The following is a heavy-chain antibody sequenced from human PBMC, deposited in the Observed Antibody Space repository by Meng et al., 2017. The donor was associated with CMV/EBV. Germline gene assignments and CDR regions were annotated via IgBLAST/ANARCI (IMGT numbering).Heavy chain of an antibody. J-gene: IGHJ4*02. CDR2: IIPIFGTA. D-gene: IGHD3-3*01. Sequence: SVKVSCKASGGTFSSYAISWVRQAPGQGLEWMGGIIPIFGTANYAQKFQGRVTITTDESTSTAYMELSSLRSEDTAVYYCARPPDTRRDYYDFWSGYYFAYWGQGTLVTVSS. CDR1: GGTFSSYA. CDR3: ARPPDTRRDYYDFWSGYYFAY. V-gene: IGHV1-69*05.